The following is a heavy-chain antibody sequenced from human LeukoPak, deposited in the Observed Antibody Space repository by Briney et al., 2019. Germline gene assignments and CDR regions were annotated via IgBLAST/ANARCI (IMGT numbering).Heavy chain of an antibody. CDR3: ATDCSSTSCYIDHDAFDI. D-gene: IGHD2-2*02. J-gene: IGHJ3*02. CDR1: GYTFTSYD. V-gene: IGHV1-69*04. CDR2: IIPILGIA. Sequence: VASVKVSCKASGYTFTSYDINWVRQAPGQGLEWMGRIIPILGIANYAQKFQGRVTITADKSTSTAYMELSSLRSEDTAVYYCATDCSSTSCYIDHDAFDIWGQGTMVTVSS.